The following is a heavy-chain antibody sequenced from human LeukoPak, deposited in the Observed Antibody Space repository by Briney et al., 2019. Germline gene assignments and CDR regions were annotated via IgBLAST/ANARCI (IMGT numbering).Heavy chain of an antibody. Sequence: PSQTLSLTCTVSGGSISGYYWNWIRQPAGKGLEWIGRIFHSGSTNYNPSPNSRVTMSVDTSKNQFSLKLSSVTAADTAVYYCARRNYDTSGNYIDDFDIWGLGTRVTVSS. D-gene: IGHD3-22*01. CDR2: IFHSGST. CDR3: ARRNYDTSGNYIDDFDI. J-gene: IGHJ3*02. V-gene: IGHV4-4*07. CDR1: GGSISGYY.